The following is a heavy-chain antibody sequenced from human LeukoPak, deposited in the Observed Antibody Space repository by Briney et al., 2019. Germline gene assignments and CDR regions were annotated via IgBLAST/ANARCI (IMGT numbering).Heavy chain of an antibody. CDR1: GFTFSSYA. J-gene: IGHJ5*02. CDR2: ISYDGGNK. V-gene: IGHV3-30*04. Sequence: GGSLRLSCAASGFTFSSYAMHWVRQAPGKGLEWVAVISYDGGNKYYADSVKGRFTISRDNSKNTLYLKMNSLKTEDTAVYYCTTEGGYSYATSWGQGTLVTVSS. D-gene: IGHD5-18*01. CDR3: TTEGGYSYATS.